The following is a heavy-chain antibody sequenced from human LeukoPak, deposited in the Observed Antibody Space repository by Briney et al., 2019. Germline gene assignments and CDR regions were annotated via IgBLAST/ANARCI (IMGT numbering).Heavy chain of an antibody. CDR2: ISGSGGNT. J-gene: IGHJ5*02. Sequence: GGSLRLSCAGSGFTFSSYAMSWVRQAPGKGLEWVSAISGSGGNTYYADSVKGRFTISRDNSKNMAYVQMNSLRAEDTAVYYCARELKIGVAGTVGFDPWGQGTLVTVSS. V-gene: IGHV3-23*01. D-gene: IGHD6-19*01. CDR1: GFTFSSYA. CDR3: ARELKIGVAGTVGFDP.